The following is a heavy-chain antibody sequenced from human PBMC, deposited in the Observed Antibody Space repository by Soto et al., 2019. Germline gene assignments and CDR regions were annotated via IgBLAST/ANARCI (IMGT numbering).Heavy chain of an antibody. J-gene: IGHJ6*02. CDR3: AKTAVTGLNYYYYGLTS. V-gene: IGHV1-69*01. Sequence: QMQLVQSGAEVKKPGSSVRVSCKASGGTFSSYAITWVRQAPGQGLAWMGGIVPMSGTAYFAQEFQDRVTITADESTSTAYMELTRLRSEDTGIYYCAKTAVTGLNYYYYGLTSGAKGPRSPSP. D-gene: IGHD3-10*01. CDR2: IVPMSGTA. CDR1: GGTFSSYA.